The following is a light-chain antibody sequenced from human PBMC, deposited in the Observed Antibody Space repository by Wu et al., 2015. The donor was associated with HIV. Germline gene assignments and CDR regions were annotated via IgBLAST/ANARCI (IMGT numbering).Light chain of an antibody. CDR3: QQSYSTPRYT. Sequence: DIQMTQSPSSLSASVGDRVTITCRASQGISNFLAWYQQKPGKPPKVLIYAASTLQSGVPSRFSGSGSGTDFTLTINSLQPEDFATYYCQQSYSTPRYTFGQGTKLEIK. J-gene: IGKJ2*01. CDR2: AAS. V-gene: IGKV1-27*01. CDR1: QGISNF.